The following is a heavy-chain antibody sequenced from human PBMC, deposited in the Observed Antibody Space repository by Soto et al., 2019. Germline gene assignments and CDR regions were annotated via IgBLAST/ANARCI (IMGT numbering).Heavy chain of an antibody. V-gene: IGHV3-30*18. CDR1: GFTFSSYG. Sequence: GGSLRLSCAASGFTFSSYGMHWVRQAPGKGLEWVAVISYDGSNKYYADSVKGRFTISRDNSKNTLYLQMNSLRAEDTAVYYCAKARCSSTSCLLADDAFDIWGQGTMVTVSS. CDR3: AKARCSSTSCLLADDAFDI. J-gene: IGHJ3*02. D-gene: IGHD2-2*01. CDR2: ISYDGSNK.